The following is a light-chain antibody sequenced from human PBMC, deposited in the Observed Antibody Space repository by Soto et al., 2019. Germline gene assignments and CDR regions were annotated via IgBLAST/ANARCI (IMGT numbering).Light chain of an antibody. CDR3: QQNNKWHPWT. J-gene: IGKJ1*01. V-gene: IGKV3-15*01. Sequence: EIVMTQSPATLSVSPGERATLSCRASQSVSSNLAWYQQKPGQAPRLLIYGASTRATGIPARFSGSGSGTEFTLTISSLQSEDFAVYYCQQNNKWHPWTFGQGTKVESK. CDR1: QSVSSN. CDR2: GAS.